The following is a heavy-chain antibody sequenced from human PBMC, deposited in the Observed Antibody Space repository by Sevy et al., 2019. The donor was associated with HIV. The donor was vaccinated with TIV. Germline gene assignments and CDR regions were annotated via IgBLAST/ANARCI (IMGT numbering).Heavy chain of an antibody. CDR2: ISRSSRTI. J-gene: IGHJ4*02. Sequence: GGSLRLSCAASGFTFRTYSMNWVRQAPGKGLEWLSYISRSSRTIYYADSVEGRFTISRDNAKNSLYLQINSLRAEDTAVYYCARAHSGGWPQGAWTDYWGQGTLVTVSS. CDR1: GFTFRTYS. D-gene: IGHD6-19*01. V-gene: IGHV3-48*01. CDR3: ARAHSGGWPQGAWTDY.